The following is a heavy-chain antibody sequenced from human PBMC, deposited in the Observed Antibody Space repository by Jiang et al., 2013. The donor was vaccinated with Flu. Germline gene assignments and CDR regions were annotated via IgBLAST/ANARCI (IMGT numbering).Heavy chain of an antibody. CDR2: IYNSGTT. Sequence: GLVKPSQTLSLTCSVSGASMSSGDYYWSWIRQPPGQGLECIGFIYNSGTTYYNPSLRSRITISVDTSKNQFSLKLSSVTAADTAVYFCARGEGVYGDYLFHLDTWGQGTLATVSS. J-gene: IGHJ5*02. CDR1: GASMSSGDYY. CDR3: ARGEGVYGDYLFHLDT. D-gene: IGHD4-17*01. V-gene: IGHV4-30-4*01.